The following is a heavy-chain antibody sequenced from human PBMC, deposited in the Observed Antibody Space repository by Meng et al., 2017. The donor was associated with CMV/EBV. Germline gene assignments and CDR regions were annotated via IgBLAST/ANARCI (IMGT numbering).Heavy chain of an antibody. Sequence: QLQQWGAGRLKPSATLSLTCAVYGGSFSGYYWSWIRQPPGKGLEWIGEINHSGSTNYNPSLKSRVTISVDTSKNQFSLKLSSVTAADTAVYYCARGVGGWFDPWGQGTLVTVSS. CDR2: INHSGST. CDR3: ARGVGGWFDP. V-gene: IGHV4-34*01. D-gene: IGHD1-26*01. CDR1: GGSFSGYY. J-gene: IGHJ5*02.